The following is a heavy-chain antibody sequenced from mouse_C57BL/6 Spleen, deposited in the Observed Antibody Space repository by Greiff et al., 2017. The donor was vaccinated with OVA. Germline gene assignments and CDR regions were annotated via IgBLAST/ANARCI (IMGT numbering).Heavy chain of an antibody. V-gene: IGHV14-4*01. D-gene: IGHD2-12*01. CDR1: GFNIKDDY. CDR3: TTGYYRFAY. J-gene: IGHJ3*01. CDR2: IDPENGDT. Sequence: DVKLQESGAELVRPGASVKLSCTASGFNIKDDYMHWVKQRPEQGLEWIGWIDPENGDTEYASKFQGKATITADTSSNTAYLQLSSLTSEDTAVYYCTTGYYRFAYWGQGTLVTVSA.